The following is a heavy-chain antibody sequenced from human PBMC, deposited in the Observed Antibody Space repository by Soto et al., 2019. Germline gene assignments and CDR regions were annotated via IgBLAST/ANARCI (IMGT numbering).Heavy chain of an antibody. CDR3: ASLYSSGWQAFDY. CDR2: IIPIFGTA. J-gene: IGHJ4*02. CDR1: GGTFSSYA. V-gene: IGHV1-69*13. D-gene: IGHD6-19*01. Sequence: SVKVSCKASGGTFSSYAISWVRQAPGQGLEWMGGIIPIFGTANYAQKFQGRVTITADESTSTAYMELSSLRSEDTAVYYCASLYSSGWQAFDYWGQGTLVTVSS.